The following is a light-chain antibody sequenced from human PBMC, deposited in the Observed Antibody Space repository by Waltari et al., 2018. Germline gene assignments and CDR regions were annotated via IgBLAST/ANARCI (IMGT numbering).Light chain of an antibody. CDR2: WAS. CDR3: HQYYIPPLT. J-gene: IGKJ5*01. CDR1: QSVLASYNIKTH. Sequence: DIVMTQSPDSLAVSLGERATINLKSSQSVLASYNIKTHISWYQQKPGQSPKLLINWASTRGSGVPDRFSGSGSGTDFTLTINSLQAEDVAVYYCHQYYIPPLTFGQGTRLEIK. V-gene: IGKV4-1*01.